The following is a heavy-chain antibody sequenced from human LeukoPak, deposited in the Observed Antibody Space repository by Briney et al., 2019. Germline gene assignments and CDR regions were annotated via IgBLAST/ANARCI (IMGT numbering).Heavy chain of an antibody. CDR3: ARDRGYEHLNWFDP. CDR1: GGSISSYY. J-gene: IGHJ5*02. CDR2: IYCSGST. D-gene: IGHD5-12*01. V-gene: IGHV4-59*01. Sequence: SETLSLTCTVSGGSISSYYWSWIRQPPGKGLEWIGYIYCSGSTNYNPSLKSRVTISVDTSKNQFSLKLSSVTAADTAVYYCARDRGYEHLNWFDPWGQGTLVTVSS.